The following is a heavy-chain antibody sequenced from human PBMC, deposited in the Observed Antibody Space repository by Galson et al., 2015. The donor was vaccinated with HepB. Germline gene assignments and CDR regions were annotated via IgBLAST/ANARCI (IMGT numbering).Heavy chain of an antibody. V-gene: IGHV1-69*04. CDR3: ARDTVGKKRDAFDI. J-gene: IGHJ3*02. Sequence: SVKVSCKASGGTFSSYAISWVRQAPGQGLEWMGRIIPILGIANYAQKFQGRVTITADKSTSTAYMELSSLRSEDTAVYYCARDTVGKKRDAFDIWGQGTMVTVSS. D-gene: IGHD4-23*01. CDR2: IIPILGIA. CDR1: GGTFSSYA.